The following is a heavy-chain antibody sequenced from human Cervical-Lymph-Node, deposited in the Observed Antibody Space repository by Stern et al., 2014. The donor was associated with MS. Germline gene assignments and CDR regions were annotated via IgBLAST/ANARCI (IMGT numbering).Heavy chain of an antibody. J-gene: IGHJ3*02. D-gene: IGHD3-9*01. CDR2: IYSSGST. CDR3: ARGNYDVLTDNGGHGFDI. V-gene: IGHV4-61*02. Sequence: QVQLVQSGPGLVKPSQTLSLTCTVSGGSISSGNYYWSWIRQPAGEGLEWIGRIYSSGSTQYNPPLKSRVTISADTSKNQFSLRLGCVPAADTAVYYCARGNYDVLTDNGGHGFDIWGQGTMVTVSS. CDR1: GGSISSGNYY.